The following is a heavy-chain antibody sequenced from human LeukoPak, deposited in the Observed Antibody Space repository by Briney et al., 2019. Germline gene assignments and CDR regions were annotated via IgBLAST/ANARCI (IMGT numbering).Heavy chain of an antibody. CDR1: GGSISSYY. CDR2: IYYSGST. CDR3: ARDLYSSGWDY. D-gene: IGHD6-19*01. V-gene: IGHV4-59*01. Sequence: SETLPLTCTVSGGSISSYYWSWIRQPPGKGLEWIGYIYYSGSTNYNPSLKSRVTISVDTSKNQFSLKLSSVTAADTAVYYCARDLYSSGWDYWGQGTLVTVSS. J-gene: IGHJ4*02.